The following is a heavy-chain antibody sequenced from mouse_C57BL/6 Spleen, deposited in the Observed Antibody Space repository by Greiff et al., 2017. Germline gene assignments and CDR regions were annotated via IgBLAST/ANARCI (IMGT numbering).Heavy chain of an antibody. D-gene: IGHD1-1*01. V-gene: IGHV1-39*01. Sequence: EVKLMQSGPELVKPGASVKISCKASGYSFTDYNMNWVKQSNGKSLEWIGVINPNYGTTSYNQKFKGKATLTADQSSNPAYMQLNSLTSEDSAVFSCANYGGSYPYFDYWGQGTTLTVSS. CDR3: ANYGGSYPYFDY. CDR1: GYSFTDYN. CDR2: INPNYGTT. J-gene: IGHJ2*01.